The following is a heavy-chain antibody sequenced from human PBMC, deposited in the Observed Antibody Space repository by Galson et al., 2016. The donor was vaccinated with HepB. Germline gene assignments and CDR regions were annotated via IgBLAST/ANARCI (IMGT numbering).Heavy chain of an antibody. Sequence: SLRLSCAASGFTFSNYWMHWVRQGPGTGLVWVARINGDGTSTSYAYFAEGRFTISRDNAKNTLYLQMNSLRAEDKAVYYCTRGVDLAAAGPRGSFNMWGQGTMVTVSS. D-gene: IGHD6-13*01. CDR2: INGDGTST. CDR1: GFTFSNYW. CDR3: TRGVDLAAAGPRGSFNM. V-gene: IGHV3-74*01. J-gene: IGHJ3*02.